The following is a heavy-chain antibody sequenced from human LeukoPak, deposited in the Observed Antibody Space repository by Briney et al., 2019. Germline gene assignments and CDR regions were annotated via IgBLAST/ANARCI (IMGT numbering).Heavy chain of an antibody. CDR1: GGSISSSSYY. CDR3: AIYYYDSSGYQGFDY. Sequence: SETLSLTCTVSGGSISSSSYYWGWIRQPPGKGLEWIGSIYYSGSTYYNPSLKSRVTISVDTSKNQFSLKLSSVTAADTAVYYCAIYYYDSSGYQGFDYWGQGTLVTVSS. CDR2: IYYSGST. V-gene: IGHV4-39*01. J-gene: IGHJ4*02. D-gene: IGHD3-22*01.